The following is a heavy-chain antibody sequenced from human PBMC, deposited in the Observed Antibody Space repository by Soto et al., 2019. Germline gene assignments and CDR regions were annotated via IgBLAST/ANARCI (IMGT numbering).Heavy chain of an antibody. CDR1: GFTFSHYY. J-gene: IGHJ6*02. D-gene: IGHD3-10*01. Sequence: QVQLVESGGGLVKPGGSLTLSCAASGFTFSHYYMSWIRQAPGKGLEWVSYISDSGTTVYYADSVKGRFSISRDNAKNSLYLQMNSLRAEDTAVYYCARDSLDYFGSGSYFPEEFQYHMDVWGQGTTVTVSS. CDR2: ISDSGTTV. CDR3: ARDSLDYFGSGSYFPEEFQYHMDV. V-gene: IGHV3-11*01.